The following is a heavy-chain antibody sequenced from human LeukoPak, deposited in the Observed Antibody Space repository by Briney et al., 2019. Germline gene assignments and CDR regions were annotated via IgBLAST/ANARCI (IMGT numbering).Heavy chain of an antibody. J-gene: IGHJ4*02. CDR2: IYSGSST. CDR3: ARGATYYYGSGSYYRPYYFDY. V-gene: IGHV3-53*01. CDR1: GFTVSSNY. D-gene: IGHD3-10*01. Sequence: GGSLRLSCAASGFTVSSNYMSWVRQAPGKGLEWVSVIYSGSSTYYADSVKGRFTISRYNSKNALYLQMNSLRAEDTAVYYCARGATYYYGSGSYYRPYYFDYWGQGTLVTVSS.